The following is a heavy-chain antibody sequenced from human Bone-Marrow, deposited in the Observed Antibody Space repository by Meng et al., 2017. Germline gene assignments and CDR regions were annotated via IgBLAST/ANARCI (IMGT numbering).Heavy chain of an antibody. J-gene: IGHJ4*02. CDR2: INHSGST. Sequence: GQLQRWGPGLLMPSAALALPCVVSGGSFSDYYWSWIRQPPGKGLEWIGEINHSGSTNYNPSLESRATISVDTSQNNLSLKLSSVTAADSAVYYCARGPTTMAHDFDYWGQGTLVTVSS. CDR3: ARGPTTMAHDFDY. D-gene: IGHD4-11*01. V-gene: IGHV4-34*01. CDR1: GGSFSDYY.